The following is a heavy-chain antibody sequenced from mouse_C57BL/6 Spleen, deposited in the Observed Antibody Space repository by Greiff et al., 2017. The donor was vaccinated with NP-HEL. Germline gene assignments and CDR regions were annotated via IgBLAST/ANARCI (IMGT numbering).Heavy chain of an antibody. Sequence: EVQLQESEGGLVQPGSSMKLSCTASGFTFSDYYMAWVRQVPEKGLEWVANINYDGSSTYYLDSLKSRFIISRDNAKNLLYLQMSSLKSEDTATYYCARGSNYCDYWGQGTTLTVSS. V-gene: IGHV5-16*01. CDR3: ARGSNYCDY. J-gene: IGHJ2*01. CDR2: INYDGSST. CDR1: GFTFSDYY.